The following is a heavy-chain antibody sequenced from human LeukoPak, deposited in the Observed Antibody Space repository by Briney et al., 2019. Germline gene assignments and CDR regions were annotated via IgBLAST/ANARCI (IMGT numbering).Heavy chain of an antibody. D-gene: IGHD3-10*01. CDR2: IWYDGSNK. CDR1: GFTFSSYG. Sequence: GGSLRLSCAASGFTFSSYGMHWVRQAPGKGLEWVAVIWYDGSNKYYADSVKGRFTISRDNSKNTLYLQMHSLKTEDTAVYYCTTDLGLTMIRGVIVSWGQGTLVTVSS. J-gene: IGHJ4*02. CDR3: TTDLGLTMIRGVIVS. V-gene: IGHV3-33*01.